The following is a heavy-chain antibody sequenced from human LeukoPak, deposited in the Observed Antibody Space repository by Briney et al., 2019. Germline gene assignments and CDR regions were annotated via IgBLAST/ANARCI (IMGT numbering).Heavy chain of an antibody. V-gene: IGHV3-23*01. J-gene: IGHJ4*02. CDR1: GFTFSSYS. D-gene: IGHD5-12*01. Sequence: QPGGSLRLSCAASGFTFSSYSMSWVRQAPGKGLEWVSAISGSGGSTYYADSVKGRFTISRDSSKNTLYLQMNSLRAEDTAVYYCAKDHLMVATIRGYFDYWGQGTLVTVSP. CDR2: ISGSGGST. CDR3: AKDHLMVATIRGYFDY.